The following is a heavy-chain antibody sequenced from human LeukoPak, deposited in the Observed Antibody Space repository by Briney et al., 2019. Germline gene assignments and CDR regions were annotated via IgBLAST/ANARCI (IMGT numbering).Heavy chain of an antibody. D-gene: IGHD2-2*01. J-gene: IGHJ4*02. V-gene: IGHV1-69*06. Sequence: ASVKVSCKASGGTFSSYAISWVRQAPGQGLEWMGGIIPNFGTANYPPKFQGRATITADKSTSTAYMELSSLRSEDTAVYYCARGVVPAAIGYFDYWGQGTLVTVSS. CDR1: GGTFSSYA. CDR2: IIPNFGTA. CDR3: ARGVVPAAIGYFDY.